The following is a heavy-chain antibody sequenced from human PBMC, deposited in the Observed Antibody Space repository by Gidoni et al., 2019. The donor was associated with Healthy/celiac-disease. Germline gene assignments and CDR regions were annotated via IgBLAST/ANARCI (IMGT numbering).Heavy chain of an antibody. CDR1: GGSFSGYY. V-gene: IGHV4-34*01. J-gene: IGHJ5*02. CDR2: INHSGST. Sequence: QVQLQQWGAGLLKPSETLSLTFAVYGGSFSGYYLSWIRQPPRKGLEVIGEINHSGSTNYNPSLKSRVTISVDTSKNQFSLKLSSVTAADTAVYYCARGRRRKVLGWFDPWGQGTLVTVSS. CDR3: ARGRRRKVLGWFDP.